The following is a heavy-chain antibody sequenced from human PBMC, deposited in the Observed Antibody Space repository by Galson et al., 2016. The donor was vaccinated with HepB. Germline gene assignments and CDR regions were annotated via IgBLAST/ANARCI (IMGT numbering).Heavy chain of an antibody. V-gene: IGHV3-53*01. J-gene: IGHJ4*02. CDR2: IFSAGTT. Sequence: SLRLSCAASGFSVSSNYLSWVRQAPGKGLERVSVIFSAGTTYYADSVKGRFTISRDNSKNTLYLQMNSLRAEDTAVYYCARDSGSVSFDYWGQGTLVTVSS. CDR3: ARDSGSVSFDY. D-gene: IGHD1-26*01. CDR1: GFSVSSNY.